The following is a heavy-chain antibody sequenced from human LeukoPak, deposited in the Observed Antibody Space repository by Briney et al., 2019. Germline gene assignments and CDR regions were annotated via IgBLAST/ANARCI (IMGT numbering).Heavy chain of an antibody. V-gene: IGHV4-38-2*01. CDR3: ARQGVDGYCSSTSCYAGVDY. CDR1: GYSISSGYY. J-gene: IGHJ4*02. Sequence: SETLSLTCAVSGYSISSGYYWGWIRQPPGKGLEWIGSIYHSGSTCYNPSLKSRVTISVDTSKNQFSLKLSSVTAADTAVYYCARQGVDGYCSSTSCYAGVDYWGQGTLVTVSS. CDR2: IYHSGST. D-gene: IGHD2-2*03.